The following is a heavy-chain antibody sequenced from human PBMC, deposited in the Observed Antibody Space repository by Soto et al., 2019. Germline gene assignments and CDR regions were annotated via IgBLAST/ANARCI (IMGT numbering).Heavy chain of an antibody. V-gene: IGHV3-23*01. CDR2: ISGSGGST. D-gene: IGHD3-16*01. CDR1: GFTFSSYA. CDR3: AKILKGGSGGFDY. J-gene: IGHJ4*02. Sequence: EVQLLESGGGLVQPGGSLRLSCAASGFTFSSYAMSWVRQAPGKGLEWVSAISGSGGSTYYADSVKGRFTIFRDNSKNTLYLQMNSLRAEDTAVYYCAKILKGGSGGFDYWGQGTLVTVSS.